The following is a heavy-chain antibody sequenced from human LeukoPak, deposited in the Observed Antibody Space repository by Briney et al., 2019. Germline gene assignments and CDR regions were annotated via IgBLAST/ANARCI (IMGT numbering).Heavy chain of an antibody. Sequence: PGGSLRLSCAASGFTFSSYAMSWVRQAPGKGLEWVSAISGSGGSTYYADSVKGRFTISRDNSKNTLYLQMNSLRAEDTAVYYCARNRSPGRKDYYYMDVWGKGTTVTVSS. CDR3: ARNRSPGRKDYYYMDV. D-gene: IGHD1-14*01. V-gene: IGHV3-23*01. J-gene: IGHJ6*03. CDR1: GFTFSSYA. CDR2: ISGSGGST.